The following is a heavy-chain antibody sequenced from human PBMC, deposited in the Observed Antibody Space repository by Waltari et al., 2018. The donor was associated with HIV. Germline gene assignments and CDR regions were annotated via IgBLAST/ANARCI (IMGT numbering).Heavy chain of an antibody. Sequence: EVQLVQPGAEVKKPGESLKISCQGSGYSCTNYWIAWVRQMPGKGLEWMGIISPGDSDIRYNPSFQGQITISADKSISTAYLQWSSLKASDTAMYYCARLVVGSSVNWFDPWGQGTLVTVSS. CDR2: ISPGDSDI. V-gene: IGHV5-51*03. D-gene: IGHD1-26*01. J-gene: IGHJ5*02. CDR3: ARLVVGSSVNWFDP. CDR1: GYSCTNYW.